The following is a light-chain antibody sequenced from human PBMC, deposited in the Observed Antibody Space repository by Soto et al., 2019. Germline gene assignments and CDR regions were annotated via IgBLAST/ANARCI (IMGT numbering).Light chain of an antibody. V-gene: IGLV2-14*03. Sequence: QSALTQPASVSGSPGQSITISCTGASSDVGDYNYVSWYQHHPGKAPKLVIYDVSSRPSGVSGRFSGSKSGNTASLTISGLQAEDAADYYCSSYATSSTLEWVFGGGTKLTVL. CDR1: SSDVGDYNY. CDR2: DVS. J-gene: IGLJ3*02. CDR3: SSYATSSTLEWV.